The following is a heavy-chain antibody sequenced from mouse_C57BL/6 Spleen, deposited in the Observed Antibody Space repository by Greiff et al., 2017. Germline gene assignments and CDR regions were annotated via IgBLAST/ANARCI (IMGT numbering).Heavy chain of an antibody. D-gene: IGHD2-14*01. J-gene: IGHJ3*01. CDR2: IRNKANGYTT. CDR1: GFTFTDYY. CDR3: ARNGTEGAWFAY. Sequence: EVKLVESGGGLVQPGGSLSLSCAASGFTFTDYYMSWVRQPPGKALEWLGFIRNKANGYTTEYSASVKGRFTISRDNSQSILYLQMNALGAEDSATYYCARNGTEGAWFAYWGQGTLVTVSA. V-gene: IGHV7-3*01.